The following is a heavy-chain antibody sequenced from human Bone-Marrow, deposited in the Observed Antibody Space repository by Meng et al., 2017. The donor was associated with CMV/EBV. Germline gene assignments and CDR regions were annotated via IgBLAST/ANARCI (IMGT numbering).Heavy chain of an antibody. CDR3: ARDSFGELGFDY. CDR1: GFTFSSYA. Sequence: CAASGFTFSSYAMPWVRQAPGKGLEWVAVISYDGSNKYYADSVKGRFTISRDNSKNTLYLQMNSLRAEDTAVYYCARDSFGELGFDYWGQGTLVTVSS. V-gene: IGHV3-30-3*01. CDR2: ISYDGSNK. J-gene: IGHJ4*02. D-gene: IGHD3-10*01.